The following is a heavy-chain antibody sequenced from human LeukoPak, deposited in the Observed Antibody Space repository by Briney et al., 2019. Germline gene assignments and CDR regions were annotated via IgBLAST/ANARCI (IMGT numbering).Heavy chain of an antibody. Sequence: SETLFLTCTVSGGSISSGGYYWSWIRQHPGKGLEWIGYIYYSGSTYYNPSLKSRVTISVDTSKNQFSLKLSSVTAADTAVYYCARDGGYCSSTSCYTPGYYYGMDVWGQGTTVTVSS. D-gene: IGHD2-2*02. CDR3: ARDGGYCSSTSCYTPGYYYGMDV. CDR1: GGSISSGGYY. V-gene: IGHV4-31*03. CDR2: IYYSGST. J-gene: IGHJ6*02.